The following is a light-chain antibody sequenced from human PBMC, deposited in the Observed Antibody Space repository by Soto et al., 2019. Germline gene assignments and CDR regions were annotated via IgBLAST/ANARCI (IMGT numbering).Light chain of an antibody. Sequence: QSVLIQPASVSGSPRQSITISCTGTSRDIGTYDLVSWYQQHPGKVPKLIIYEATKRPSGVSSRFSGSKSGTTASLTISGLQAEDEADYYCCSYAGYTTYVSGSGTKVTVL. CDR3: CSYAGYTTYV. CDR2: EAT. V-gene: IGLV2-23*01. CDR1: SRDIGTYDL. J-gene: IGLJ1*01.